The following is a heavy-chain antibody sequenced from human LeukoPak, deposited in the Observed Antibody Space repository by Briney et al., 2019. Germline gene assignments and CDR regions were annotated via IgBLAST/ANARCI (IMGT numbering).Heavy chain of an antibody. V-gene: IGHV3-23*01. CDR2: ISGGGERT. Sequence: GGSLRLSCTASGIVFSRTGMNWARQSPGRGLEWLSAISGGGERTFYADSVRGRFTISRDNSKNMVYLQMNSLRVDDTAIYYCGKDGGQYSSGPEFDPRGQGDLVTVPS. J-gene: IGHJ5*02. CDR3: GKDGGQYSSGPEFDP. D-gene: IGHD6-19*01. CDR1: GIVFSRTG.